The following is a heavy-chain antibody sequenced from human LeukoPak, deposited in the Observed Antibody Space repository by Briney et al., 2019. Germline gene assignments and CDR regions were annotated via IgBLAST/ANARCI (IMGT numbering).Heavy chain of an antibody. CDR3: AREGLWSGELFKGGFDY. CDR2: ISYDGSNK. Sequence: PGRSLRLSCAASGFTFSSYGMHWVRQAPGKGLECVAVISYDGSNKYYADSVKGRFTISRDNSKNTLYMQMNSLRAEDTAVYYCAREGLWSGELFKGGFDYWGQGTLVTVSS. CDR1: GFTFSSYG. J-gene: IGHJ4*02. V-gene: IGHV3-30*03. D-gene: IGHD3-10*01.